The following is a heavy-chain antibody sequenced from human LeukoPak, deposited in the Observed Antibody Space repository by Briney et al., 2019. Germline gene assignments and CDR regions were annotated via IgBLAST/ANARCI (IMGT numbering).Heavy chain of an antibody. CDR2: IGTPDST. CDR1: GFTFNVYA. CDR3: AKDRENGNGIWDAFDV. V-gene: IGHV3-23*01. Sequence: GGSLRLSRAASGFTFNVYAMYWVRQAPGRGLEWVSSIGTPDSTHYANSVKGRFTTSRDDSKNTVFLQRNSLRAEDSATYYCAKDRENGNGIWDAFDVWGQGTVVTVSS. D-gene: IGHD3-3*02. J-gene: IGHJ3*01.